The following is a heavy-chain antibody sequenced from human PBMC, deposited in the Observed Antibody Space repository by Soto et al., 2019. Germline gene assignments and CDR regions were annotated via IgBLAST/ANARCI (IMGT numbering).Heavy chain of an antibody. V-gene: IGHV3-21*01. CDR1: GFTFSSYS. J-gene: IGHJ4*02. D-gene: IGHD3-9*01. CDR2: ISSSSSYI. Sequence: PGGSLRLSCAASGFTFSSYSMNWVRQAPGKGLEWVSSISSSSSYIYYADSVKGRFTISRDNAKNSLYLQMNSLRAEDTAVYYCAREYILTGCWAYFDYWGQGTLVTVSS. CDR3: AREYILTGCWAYFDY.